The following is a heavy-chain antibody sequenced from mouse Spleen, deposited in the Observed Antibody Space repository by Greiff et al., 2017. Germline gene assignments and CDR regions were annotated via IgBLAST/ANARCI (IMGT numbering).Heavy chain of an antibody. Sequence: QVQLQQSGPGLVQPSQSLSITCTVSGFSLTSYGVHWVRQSPGKGLEWLGVIWSGGSTDYNAAFISRLSISKDNSKSQVFFKMNSLQADDTAIYYCARNAGDSWFAYWGQGTLVTVSA. V-gene: IGHV2-2*01. CDR1: GFSLTSYG. J-gene: IGHJ3*01. CDR3: ARNAGDSWFAY. CDR2: IWSGGST.